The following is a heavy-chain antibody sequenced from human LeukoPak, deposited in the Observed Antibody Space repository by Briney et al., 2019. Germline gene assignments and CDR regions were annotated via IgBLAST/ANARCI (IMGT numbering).Heavy chain of an antibody. CDR2: IYYSGST. Sequence: SETLSLTCTVSGGSISSSSYYWGWIRQPPGKGLEWIGSIYYSGSTYYNPSLKSRVTISVDTSKNQFSLKLNSVTAADTAVYYCARLAHRDGYPFDYWGQGTLVTVSS. CDR1: GGSISSSSYY. D-gene: IGHD5-24*01. J-gene: IGHJ4*02. CDR3: ARLAHRDGYPFDY. V-gene: IGHV4-39*07.